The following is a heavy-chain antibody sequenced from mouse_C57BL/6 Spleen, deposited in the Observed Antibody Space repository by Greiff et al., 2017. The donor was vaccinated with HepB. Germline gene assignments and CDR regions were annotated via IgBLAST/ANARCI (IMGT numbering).Heavy chain of an antibody. D-gene: IGHD2-2*01. J-gene: IGHJ2*01. CDR2: IDPSDSET. CDR1: GYTFTSYW. CDR3: ASLYGYDGYFDY. V-gene: IGHV1-52*01. Sequence: QVQLQQPGAELVRPGSSVKLSCKASGYTFTSYWMHWVKQRPIQGLEWIGNIDPSDSETHYNQKFKDKATLTVDKSSSTAYMQLSSLTSEDSAVYYCASLYGYDGYFDYWGQGTTLTVSS.